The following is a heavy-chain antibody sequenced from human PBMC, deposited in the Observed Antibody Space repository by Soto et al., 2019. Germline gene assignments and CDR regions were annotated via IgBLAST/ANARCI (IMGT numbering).Heavy chain of an antibody. J-gene: IGHJ4*02. CDR2: IHYSGST. CDR1: GGSISSNIYY. Sequence: SETLSLTCIVSGGSISSNIYYSGWIRQPTGKGLEWIGNIHYSGSTCYDSSLQSRVTISIDTSKNQFSLKLSSVTATDTAVYYCASQHYYDSSGYYVVYWGQGTLVTVSS. D-gene: IGHD3-22*01. CDR3: ASQHYYDSSGYYVVY. V-gene: IGHV4-39*01.